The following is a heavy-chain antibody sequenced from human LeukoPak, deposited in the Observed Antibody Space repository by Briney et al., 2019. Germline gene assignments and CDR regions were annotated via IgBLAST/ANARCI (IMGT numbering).Heavy chain of an antibody. Sequence: KPSETLSLTCGVSGGSISSSYWWSWVRQPPGKGLEWIGEIYHSGSTNYNPSLKSRVTISMDKSKNQFSLKLSSVTAADTAVYYCARSLAVYCSGGSCYQKPHGNWFDPWGQGTLVTVSS. CDR3: ARSLAVYCSGGSCYQKPHGNWFDP. CDR2: IYHSGST. D-gene: IGHD2-15*01. V-gene: IGHV4-4*02. J-gene: IGHJ5*02. CDR1: GGSISSSYW.